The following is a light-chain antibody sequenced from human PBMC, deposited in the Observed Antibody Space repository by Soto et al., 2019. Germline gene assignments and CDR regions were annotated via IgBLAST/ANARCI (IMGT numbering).Light chain of an antibody. CDR2: DAS. Sequence: DIQMTQSPSSLSASVGDRVTITCQASQDISNYLNWYQQKPGKAPKLLIYDASNLETGVPSRFSGSGSGTDFTFTISSLQPEDIATYYWQQYDNLPQCTFGQGTKLEIK. CDR1: QDISNY. J-gene: IGKJ2*02. V-gene: IGKV1-33*01. CDR3: QQYDNLPQCT.